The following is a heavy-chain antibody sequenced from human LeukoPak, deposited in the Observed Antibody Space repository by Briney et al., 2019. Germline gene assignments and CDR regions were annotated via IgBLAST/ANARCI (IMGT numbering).Heavy chain of an antibody. CDR2: IIPIFGTA. V-gene: IGHV1-69*13. D-gene: IGHD3-22*01. CDR3: ARDHGGSGSLGVAFDI. CDR1: GGTFSSYA. Sequence: ASVKVSCKASGGTFSSYAISWVRQAPGQGLEWMGGIIPIFGTANYAQKFQGRVTITADESTSTAYMELSSLRSEGTAVYYCARDHGGSGSLGVAFDIWGQGTMVTVSS. J-gene: IGHJ3*02.